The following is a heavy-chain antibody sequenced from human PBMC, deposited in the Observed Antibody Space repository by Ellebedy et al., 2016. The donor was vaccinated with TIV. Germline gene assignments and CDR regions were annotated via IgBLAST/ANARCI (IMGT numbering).Heavy chain of an antibody. CDR2: IWYDGSNK. D-gene: IGHD4-17*01. CDR3: ARGHYGDYGD. Sequence: GESLKISXAASGFTFSSYGMHWVRQAPGKGLEWVAVIWYDGSNKYYADSVKGRFTISRDNSKNTLYLQMNSLRAEDTAVYYCARGHYGDYGDWGQGTLVTVSS. CDR1: GFTFSSYG. J-gene: IGHJ4*02. V-gene: IGHV3-33*01.